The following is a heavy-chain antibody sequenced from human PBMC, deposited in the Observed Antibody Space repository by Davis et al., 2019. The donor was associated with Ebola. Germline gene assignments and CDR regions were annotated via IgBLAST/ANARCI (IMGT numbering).Heavy chain of an antibody. D-gene: IGHD3-3*01. V-gene: IGHV4-59*08. Sequence: SETLSLTCTASGGSISSYYWSWIRQPPGKGLEWIGYIYYSGSTNYNPSLKSRVTISVDTSKNQFSLKLSSVTAADTAVYYCARLNSKDFWSGYYASNGMDVWGQGTTVTVSS. CDR3: ARLNSKDFWSGYYASNGMDV. CDR1: GGSISSYY. CDR2: IYYSGST. J-gene: IGHJ6*02.